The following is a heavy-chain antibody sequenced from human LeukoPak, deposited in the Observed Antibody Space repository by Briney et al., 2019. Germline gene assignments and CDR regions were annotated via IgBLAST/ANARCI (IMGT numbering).Heavy chain of an antibody. CDR2: INHSGST. CDR3: ARHCKRYCSSTSCQSRGGCFDY. V-gene: IGHV4-34*01. Sequence: SETLSLTCAVYGGSFSGYYWSWIRQPPGKGLEWIGEINHSGSTNYNPSLKSRVTISVDTSKNQFSLKLSSVTAADTAVYYCARHCKRYCSSTSCQSRGGCFDYWGQGTLVTVSS. D-gene: IGHD2-2*01. CDR1: GGSFSGYY. J-gene: IGHJ4*02.